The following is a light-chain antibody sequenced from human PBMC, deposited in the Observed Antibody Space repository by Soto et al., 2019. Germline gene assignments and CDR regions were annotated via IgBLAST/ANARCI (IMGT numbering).Light chain of an antibody. CDR3: QVWDSSSESYV. CDR1: KIGSKS. J-gene: IGLJ1*01. Sequence: SYELTQPPSVSVAPGKTARITCGGNKIGSKSVHWNQQKPGQSPVLVIYYDSDRPSGIPERFSGSNSGNTATLTISRVEAGDEADYYCQVWDSSSESYVFGTGTKLTVL. V-gene: IGLV3-21*04. CDR2: YDS.